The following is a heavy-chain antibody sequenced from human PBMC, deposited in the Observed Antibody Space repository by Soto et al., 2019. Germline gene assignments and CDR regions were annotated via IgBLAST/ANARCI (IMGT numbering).Heavy chain of an antibody. CDR1: GDSIISSDFY. CDR3: ARHSLALHKNNWFDP. Sequence: LSLTCTVSGDSIISSDFYWGWVRQPPGKGLEWIGSIFYLGSSYYNPSLKSRVTMSVDTSKNQFSLRLRSVTAADTALYFCARHSLALHKNNWFDPWGQGIMVTVSS. CDR2: IFYLGSS. J-gene: IGHJ5*02. V-gene: IGHV4-39*01. D-gene: IGHD3-3*02.